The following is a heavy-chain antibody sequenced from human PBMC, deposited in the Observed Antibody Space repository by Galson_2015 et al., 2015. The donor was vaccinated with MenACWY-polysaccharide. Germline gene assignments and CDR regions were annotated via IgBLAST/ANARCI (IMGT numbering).Heavy chain of an antibody. D-gene: IGHD2-15*01. CDR3: AKDPLQNCGGVVQDY. V-gene: IGHV3-23*01. CDR1: GFTFSSFA. CDR2: ISTSGAGT. J-gene: IGHJ4*02. Sequence: SLRLSCAASGFTFSSFAMSWVRQAPGKGLEWVSGISTSGAGTFYADSVKGRFTISRDNSKSTLYLQMNTLRAEDTAVYYCAKDPLQNCGGVVQDYWGQGNLLTVAS.